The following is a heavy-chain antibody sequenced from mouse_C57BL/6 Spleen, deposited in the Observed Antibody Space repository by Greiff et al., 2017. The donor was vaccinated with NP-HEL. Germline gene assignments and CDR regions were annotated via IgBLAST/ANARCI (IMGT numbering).Heavy chain of an antibody. CDR2: ISSGSSTI. J-gene: IGHJ4*01. V-gene: IGHV5-17*01. D-gene: IGHD1-1*01. CDR3: ARDSRAAMDY. Sequence: EVKVVESGGGLVKPGGSLKLSCAASGFTFSDYGMHWVRQAPEKGLEWVAYISSGSSTIYYADTVKGRFTISRDNAKNTLFLQMTSLRSEDTAMYYCARDSRAAMDYWGQGTSVTVSS. CDR1: GFTFSDYG.